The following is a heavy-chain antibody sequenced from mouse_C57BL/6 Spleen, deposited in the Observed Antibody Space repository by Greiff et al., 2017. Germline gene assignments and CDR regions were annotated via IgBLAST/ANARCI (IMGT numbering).Heavy chain of an antibody. Sequence: VQLKESGPELVKPGASVKISCKASGYSFTDYNMNWVKQSNGKSLEWIGVINPNYGTTSYNQKFKGKATFTVDQSSSTTYMQLNSLTSEDSAVYYCASQLRLHYAMDYWGQGTSVTVSS. D-gene: IGHD3-2*02. CDR2: INPNYGTT. CDR1: GYSFTDYN. J-gene: IGHJ4*01. V-gene: IGHV1-39*01. CDR3: ASQLRLHYAMDY.